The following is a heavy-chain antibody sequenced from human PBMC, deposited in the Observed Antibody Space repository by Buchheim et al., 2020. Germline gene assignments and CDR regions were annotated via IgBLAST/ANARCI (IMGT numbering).Heavy chain of an antibody. CDR2: ISSDGSKY. D-gene: IGHD1-26*01. J-gene: IGHJ4*02. CDR1: GFTFTSSG. V-gene: IGHV3-30*18. CDR3: AKDLSGSYWSADY. Sequence: QVQLVEYGGGVVQPGRSLRLSCAASGFTFTSSGMHWGRQAPGKGLEWLADISSDGSKYYYADSVKGRFPISRDNSMNTMYLEMNRLRAEDTAVYYCAKDLSGSYWSADYWGQGTL.